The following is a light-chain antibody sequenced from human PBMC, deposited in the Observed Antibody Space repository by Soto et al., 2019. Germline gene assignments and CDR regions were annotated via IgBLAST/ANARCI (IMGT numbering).Light chain of an antibody. Sequence: QSALTQPPSASGSPGQSVTISCTGTSSDVGGSNYVSWYQHHPGKAPKLMVYEVSKRPTGVPDRFSGCKSGNKASLTVSGLQAEDEGDYYCSSDAGSNNWVFGGGTKLTVL. J-gene: IGLJ3*02. CDR1: SSDVGGSNY. V-gene: IGLV2-8*01. CDR2: EVS. CDR3: SSDAGSNNWV.